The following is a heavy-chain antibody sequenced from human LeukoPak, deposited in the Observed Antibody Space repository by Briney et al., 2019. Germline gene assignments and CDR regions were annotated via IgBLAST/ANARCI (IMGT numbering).Heavy chain of an antibody. Sequence: SETLSLTCTVSGGSLSSYYWAWIRQPPGKGLESIGYIYDRGSTKYNPALKSRVTISIDTSKNQFSLNLSSVTAADTAVYYCARAGITFLDAFDIWGQGTMVTVSS. D-gene: IGHD3-16*01. J-gene: IGHJ3*02. CDR3: ARAGITFLDAFDI. V-gene: IGHV4-59*12. CDR2: IYDRGST. CDR1: GGSLSSYY.